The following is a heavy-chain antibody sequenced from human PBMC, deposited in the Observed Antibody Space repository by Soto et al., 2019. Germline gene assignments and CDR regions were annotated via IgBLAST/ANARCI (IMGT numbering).Heavy chain of an antibody. Sequence: ASVKVSCKASGYTFTGYYMHWVRQAPGQGLEWMGWINPNSGGTNYAQKFQGWVTMTRDTSISTAYMELSRLRSDDTAVYYCAREMGYCSGDNCYDPGYNYYYYMDVWGKGTTVTVSS. J-gene: IGHJ6*03. D-gene: IGHD2-15*01. V-gene: IGHV1-2*04. CDR3: AREMGYCSGDNCYDPGYNYYYYMDV. CDR2: INPNSGGT. CDR1: GYTFTGYY.